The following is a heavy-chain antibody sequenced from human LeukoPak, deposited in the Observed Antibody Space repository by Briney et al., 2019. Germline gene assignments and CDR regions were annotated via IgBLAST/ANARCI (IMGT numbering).Heavy chain of an antibody. CDR2: IYYSGST. Sequence: SETLSLTCTVSGGSIISSSYYWGWIRQPPGKGLEGIVSIYYSGSTYYNTPLKRRVTISVDTFKNQFSLKLSSATAADTAVYYCARSSAVARSPQMKWGQGTLVTVSS. D-gene: IGHD3-10*01. V-gene: IGHV4-39*01. CDR3: ARSSAVARSPQMK. J-gene: IGHJ4*02. CDR1: GGSIISSSYY.